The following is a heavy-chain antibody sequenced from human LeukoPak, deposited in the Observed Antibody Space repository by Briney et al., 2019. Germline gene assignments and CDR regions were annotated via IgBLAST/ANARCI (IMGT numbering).Heavy chain of an antibody. V-gene: IGHV1-2*02. Sequence: GASVKVSCKASGYTFTDYYMYRVREAPGQGLGWMGWINPNSGGTNYAQKFQGRVTMTRDTSISTAYMELSRLRSDDTAVYYCARDRVRYDYYDSSGYDAFDIWGQGTMVTVSS. CDR2: INPNSGGT. J-gene: IGHJ3*02. CDR3: ARDRVRYDYYDSSGYDAFDI. D-gene: IGHD3-22*01. CDR1: GYTFTDYY.